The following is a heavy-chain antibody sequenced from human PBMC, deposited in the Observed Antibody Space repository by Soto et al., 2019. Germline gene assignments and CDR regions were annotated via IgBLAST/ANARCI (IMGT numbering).Heavy chain of an antibody. CDR1: GFTFSKYW. CDR3: ESLGGTSRLWYFDL. D-gene: IGHD1-26*01. Sequence: EVQLVESGGGLVQPGGSLRLSCAASGFTFSKYWMYWVHQAPGKGLVWVSRINGDGSSTTYADSVKGRFTISRDNANNAMHLQMNSLRAEDTALYYCESLGGTSRLWYFDLWGRGTLVTVSS. V-gene: IGHV3-74*01. CDR2: INGDGSST. J-gene: IGHJ2*01.